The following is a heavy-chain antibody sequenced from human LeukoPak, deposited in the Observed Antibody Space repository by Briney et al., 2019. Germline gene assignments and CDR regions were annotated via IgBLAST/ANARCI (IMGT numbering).Heavy chain of an antibody. CDR3: AKDKGSSSWLLDY. J-gene: IGHJ4*02. V-gene: IGHV3-23*01. CDR1: GFTFSSYA. Sequence: GGSLRLSCAASGFTFSSYAMSWVRPAPGKGLEWVSAISGSGGSTYYADSVKGRFTIPRDNSKNTLYLQMNSLRAEDTAVYYRAKDKGSSSWLLDYWGQGTLVTVSS. CDR2: ISGSGGST. D-gene: IGHD6-13*01.